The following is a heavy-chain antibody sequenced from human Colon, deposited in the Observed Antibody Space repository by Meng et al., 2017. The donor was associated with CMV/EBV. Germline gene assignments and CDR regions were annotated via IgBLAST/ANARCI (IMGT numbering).Heavy chain of an antibody. D-gene: IGHD3-16*01. V-gene: IGHV4-39*07. J-gene: IGHJ4*02. CDR1: GGSVRTSNYY. CDR2: IYYTGST. CDR3: ARNLGDNGWPRFCDY. Sequence: LQLQVSGPALVKPSEXLSLTATVSGGSVRTSNYYWGWIRQSPGKGLEWIGSIYYTGSTYYNPSLECRVTISVDTSKNQLSLMVSSLTAADTAVYYCARNLGDNGWPRFCDYWGQGTLVTVSS.